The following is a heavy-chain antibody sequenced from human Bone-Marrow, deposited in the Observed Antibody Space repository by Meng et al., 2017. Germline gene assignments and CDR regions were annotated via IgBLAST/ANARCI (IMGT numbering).Heavy chain of an antibody. D-gene: IGHD1-26*01. J-gene: IGHJ3*02. CDR2: INSDGSST. Sequence: GESLKISCAASGFTFSSYWMHWVRQAPGKGLVWVSRINSDGSSTSYADSVKGRFTISRDNAKNTLYLQMNSLRAEDTAVYYCARERYLVRAAFDIWGQGTMV. V-gene: IGHV3-74*01. CDR1: GFTFSSYW. CDR3: ARERYLVRAAFDI.